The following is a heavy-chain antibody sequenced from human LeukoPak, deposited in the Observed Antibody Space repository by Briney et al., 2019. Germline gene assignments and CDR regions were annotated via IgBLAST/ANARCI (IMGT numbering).Heavy chain of an antibody. Sequence: GGSLRLSCAASGFTFSSYAMHWVRQAPGKGLEWVAVISYDGSNKYYADSVKGRFTISRDNSKNTLYLQMNSLRAEDTAVYYCARGEVNDGLNWFDPWGQGTLVTVSS. V-gene: IGHV3-30*04. D-gene: IGHD1-1*01. J-gene: IGHJ5*02. CDR1: GFTFSSYA. CDR3: ARGEVNDGLNWFDP. CDR2: ISYDGSNK.